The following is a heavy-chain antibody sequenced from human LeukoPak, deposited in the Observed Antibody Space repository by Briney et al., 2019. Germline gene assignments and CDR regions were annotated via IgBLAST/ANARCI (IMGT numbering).Heavy chain of an antibody. Sequence: GASVKVSCKTSGYTFTSHDIHWVRQATGQDLAWLGWMNPNNGKAAYAQKFQGRITMTRDTAIRTAYMELNSLTSEDTAIYYCARIIFAGLRAFDKWGQGTMVTVSS. CDR2: MNPNNGKA. J-gene: IGHJ3*02. V-gene: IGHV1-8*01. D-gene: IGHD3-10*01. CDR1: GYTFTSHD. CDR3: ARIIFAGLRAFDK.